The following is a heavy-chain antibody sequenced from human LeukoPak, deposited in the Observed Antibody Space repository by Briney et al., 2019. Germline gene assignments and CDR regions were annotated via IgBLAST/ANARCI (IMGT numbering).Heavy chain of an antibody. V-gene: IGHV4-4*07. Sequence: SETLSLTCSVSGGSISSYYWSWIRQPAAKGLEWIGRINTSGSTNYNPSLESRVTMSVDTTKNQLSLQLTSVTAADTAVYYCAREMTTVNWFDPWGQGTLVTVSS. D-gene: IGHD4-11*01. CDR3: AREMTTVNWFDP. CDR2: INTSGST. J-gene: IGHJ5*02. CDR1: GGSISSYY.